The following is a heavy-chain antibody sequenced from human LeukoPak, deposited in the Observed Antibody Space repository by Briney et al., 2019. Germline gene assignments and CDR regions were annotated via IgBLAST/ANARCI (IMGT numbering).Heavy chain of an antibody. Sequence: PGGSLRLSCAASGFTFSSYGMHWVRQAPGKGLEWVAVIWYDGSNKYYADSVKGRFTISRDNSKNTLNLQMNSLRAEDTAVYYCAREKTDDTYYYYGMDVWGQGTTVTISS. D-gene: IGHD3-9*01. CDR1: GFTFSSYG. V-gene: IGHV3-33*01. J-gene: IGHJ6*02. CDR2: IWYDGSNK. CDR3: AREKTDDTYYYYGMDV.